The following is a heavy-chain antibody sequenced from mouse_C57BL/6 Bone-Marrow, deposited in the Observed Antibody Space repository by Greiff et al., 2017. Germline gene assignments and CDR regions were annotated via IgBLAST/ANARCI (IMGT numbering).Heavy chain of an antibody. CDR1: GYTFTSYW. V-gene: IGHV1-72*01. J-gene: IGHJ1*03. CDR2: IDPNSGGT. Sequence: VKLMESGAELVKPGASVKLSCKASGYTFTSYWMHWVKQRPGRGLEWIGRIDPNSGGTKYNEKFKSKATLTVDKPSSTAYMQLSSLTSEDSAVYYCAGIYYDYDEGYFDVWGTGTTVTVSS. D-gene: IGHD2-4*01. CDR3: AGIYYDYDEGYFDV.